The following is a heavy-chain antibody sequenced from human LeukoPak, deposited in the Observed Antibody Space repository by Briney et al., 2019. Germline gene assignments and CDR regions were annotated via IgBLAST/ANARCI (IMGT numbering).Heavy chain of an antibody. CDR1: GGSISSYY. CDR2: IYTSGST. CDR3: ARLGYCTNGVCYNDY. V-gene: IGHV4-4*07. D-gene: IGHD2-8*01. Sequence: SETLSLTCTVSGGSISSYYWSWIRQLAGKGLEWIGRIYTSGSTNYNPSLKGRVTMSVDTSKNQFSLKLSSVTAADTAVYYCARLGYCTNGVCYNDYWGQGTLVTVSS. J-gene: IGHJ4*02.